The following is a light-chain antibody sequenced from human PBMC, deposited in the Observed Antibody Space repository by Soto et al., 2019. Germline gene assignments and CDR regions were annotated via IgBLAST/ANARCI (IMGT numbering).Light chain of an antibody. CDR3: CSYAGSSTYVV. V-gene: IGLV2-23*02. J-gene: IGLJ2*01. CDR2: EVS. Sequence: QSALTQPASVSGSPGQSITISCTGTSSDVGSYNLVSWYQQHPGKAPKLMIYEVSKRPSGVSNRFSGSKSGNTASLTISGLQAEDEADSYCCSYAGSSTYVVXGGGTKLTVL. CDR1: SSDVGSYNL.